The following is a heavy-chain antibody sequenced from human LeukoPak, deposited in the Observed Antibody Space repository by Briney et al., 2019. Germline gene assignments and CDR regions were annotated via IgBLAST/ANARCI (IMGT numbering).Heavy chain of an antibody. J-gene: IGHJ4*02. CDR1: GYRFTSYW. CDR2: IYPGDSDT. D-gene: IGHD2-15*01. Sequence: GESLKISCKGSGYRFTSYWIGWVRQMPGKGLEWMGIIYPGDSDTRYSPSFQGQVTISADKSISTAYLQWSSLKASDTAMYYCARQYCSGGSCHKVLFDYWGQGTLVTVSS. V-gene: IGHV5-51*01. CDR3: ARQYCSGGSCHKVLFDY.